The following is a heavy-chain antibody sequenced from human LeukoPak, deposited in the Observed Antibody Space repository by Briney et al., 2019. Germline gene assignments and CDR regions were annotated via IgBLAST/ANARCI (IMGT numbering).Heavy chain of an antibody. V-gene: IGHV3-9*01. Sequence: GGPLRLSCAASGFTFDDYAMHWVRQAPGKGLEWVSGISWNSGSIGYADSVKGRFTISRDNAKNSLYLQMNSLRAEDTALYYCAKDMGYSSSWYLFDYWGQGTLVTVSS. CDR3: AKDMGYSSSWYLFDY. CDR1: GFTFDDYA. D-gene: IGHD6-13*01. J-gene: IGHJ4*02. CDR2: ISWNSGSI.